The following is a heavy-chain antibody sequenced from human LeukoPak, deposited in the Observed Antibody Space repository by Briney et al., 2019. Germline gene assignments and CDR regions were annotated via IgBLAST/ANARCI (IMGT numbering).Heavy chain of an antibody. CDR1: GYTFTGYY. D-gene: IGHD2-15*01. CDR3: ARDRGGIVVVVAATLGDAFDI. J-gene: IGHJ3*02. Sequence: ASVKVSCKASGYTFTGYYMHWVRQAPGQGLEWMGWINPNSGGTNYAQKFQGRVTMTRDTSISTAYMELRSLRSDDTAVYYCARDRGGIVVVVAATLGDAFDIWGQGTMVTVSS. CDR2: INPNSGGT. V-gene: IGHV1-2*02.